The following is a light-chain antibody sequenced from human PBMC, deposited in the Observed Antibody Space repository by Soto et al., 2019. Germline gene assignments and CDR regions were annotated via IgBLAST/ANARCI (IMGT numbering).Light chain of an antibody. J-gene: IGKJ2*01. Sequence: DIQMTQSPSSLSASVGDRVTITCRSSQYINTFLNWYQQITERAPQLLIYSFSALQSGVPSRFSGRGSGTDFTLTISGLQPEDFATYYCQQSYSSPYTFARGTKLEIK. CDR3: QQSYSSPYT. CDR2: SFS. V-gene: IGKV1-39*01. CDR1: QYINTF.